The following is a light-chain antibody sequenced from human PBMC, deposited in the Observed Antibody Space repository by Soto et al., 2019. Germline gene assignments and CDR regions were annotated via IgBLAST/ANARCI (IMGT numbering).Light chain of an antibody. J-gene: IGKJ4*01. V-gene: IGKV3-20*01. CDR1: QNINNNY. Sequence: VVMTQSPRTLSLSPGERATLSCRASQNINNNYVAWYQQKPGQAPSLLIYGASDRATGVPDRFSGSGSGKDFTLTIRRLELEDFQVYYCQRHGISSTSGGGTKVKNK. CDR3: QRHGISST. CDR2: GAS.